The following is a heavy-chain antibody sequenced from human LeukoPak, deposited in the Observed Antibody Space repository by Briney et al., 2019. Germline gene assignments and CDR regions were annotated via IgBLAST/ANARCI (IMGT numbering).Heavy chain of an antibody. J-gene: IGHJ5*01. CDR2: NNPNRDGT. CDR3: ATAASGLSWFDS. V-gene: IGHV1-2*02. D-gene: IGHD3-3*01. Sequence: ASVKVFCNASVYNFIDYYTHWVRQASGQALVQMSCNNPNRDGTKHAQNFQRRVTMTRDTSNTTTYMQLSMLTPDASAVYFCATAASGLSWFDSWGQGTLVTVSS. CDR1: VYNFIDYY.